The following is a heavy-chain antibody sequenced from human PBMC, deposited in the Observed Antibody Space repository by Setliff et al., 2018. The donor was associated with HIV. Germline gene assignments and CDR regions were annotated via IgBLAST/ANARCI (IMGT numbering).Heavy chain of an antibody. CDR2: IYYSGNS. J-gene: IGHJ5*02. V-gene: IGHV4-59*01. CDR3: ARVIGDSEKFDSNWFDP. D-gene: IGHD3-10*01. Sequence: SLTCTVSGGSISNYHWSWIRQPPGKGLEWIGYIYYSGNSNYKPSLKSRVTISVDTSKNQFSLKLSSVTAADTAMYYCARVIGDSEKFDSNWFDPWGQGTLVTVSS. CDR1: GGSISNYH.